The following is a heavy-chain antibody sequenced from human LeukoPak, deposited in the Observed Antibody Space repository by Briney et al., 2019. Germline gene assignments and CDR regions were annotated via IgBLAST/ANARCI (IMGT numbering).Heavy chain of an antibody. D-gene: IGHD3-22*01. Sequence: SQTLSLTCTVSGGSISSGSYYWSWIRQPAGKGLEWIGRIYTSGSTNYNPSLKSRVTISVDTSKNQFSLKLSSVTAADTAVYFCASPRGDDSGGYYTWYFHHWGQGTLVTVSS. CDR1: GGSISSGSYY. CDR3: ASPRGDDSGGYYTWYFHH. CDR2: IYTSGST. J-gene: IGHJ1*01. V-gene: IGHV4-61*02.